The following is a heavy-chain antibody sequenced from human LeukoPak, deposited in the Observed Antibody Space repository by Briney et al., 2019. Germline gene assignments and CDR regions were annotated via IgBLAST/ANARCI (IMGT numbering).Heavy chain of an antibody. CDR1: GFTFSSYG. V-gene: IGHV3-30*02. D-gene: IGHD1/OR15-1a*01. CDR2: IRYDGSNK. J-gene: IGHJ5*02. CDR3: AKDSQLGLPNTP. Sequence: GGSPRLSCAASGFTFSSYGMHWVRQAPGKGLEWVAFIRYDGSNKYYADSVNGRFTISRDNSKNTLYLQMNSLRAEDTAVYYCAKDSQLGLPNTPWGQGTLVTVSS.